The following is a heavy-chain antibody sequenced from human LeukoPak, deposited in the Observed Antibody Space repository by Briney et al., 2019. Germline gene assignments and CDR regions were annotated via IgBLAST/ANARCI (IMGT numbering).Heavy chain of an antibody. D-gene: IGHD2-15*01. J-gene: IGHJ5*02. CDR3: ARDGRLGYCSGGSCYP. CDR2: ISAYNGNT. Sequence: ASVKVSCKASGYTFTSYGISWVRQAPGQGLEWMGWISAYNGNTNYAQKLQGRVTMTTDTSTSTAYMELRSLRSDDTAVYYCARDGRLGYCSGGSCYPWGQGTLVTVSS. V-gene: IGHV1-18*01. CDR1: GYTFTSYG.